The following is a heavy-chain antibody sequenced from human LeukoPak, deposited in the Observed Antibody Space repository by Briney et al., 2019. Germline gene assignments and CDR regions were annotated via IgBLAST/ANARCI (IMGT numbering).Heavy chain of an antibody. J-gene: IGHJ5*02. D-gene: IGHD6-13*01. CDR3: AKDIVAAAGTAFSSNWFDP. Sequence: GGSLGLSCAASGFTFDDYAMHWVRQAPGKGLEWVSGISWNSGSIGYADSVKGRFTTSRDNAKNSLYLQMNSLRAEDTALYYCAKDIVAAAGTAFSSNWFDPWGQGTLVTVSS. CDR1: GFTFDDYA. CDR2: ISWNSGSI. V-gene: IGHV3-9*01.